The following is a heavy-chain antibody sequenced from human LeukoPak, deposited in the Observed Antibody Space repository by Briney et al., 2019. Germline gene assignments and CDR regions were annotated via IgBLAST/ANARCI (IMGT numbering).Heavy chain of an antibody. CDR2: IYTSGST. D-gene: IGHD3-22*01. V-gene: IGHV4-4*07. J-gene: IGHJ4*02. Sequence: SETLSLTCTVSGGSISSYYWSWIRQPAGEGLEWIGRIYTSGSTNYNPSLKSRVTMSVDTSKNQFSLKLCSVTAADTAVYYCARVVYYDSSGTFDYWGQGTLVTVSS. CDR3: ARVVYYDSSGTFDY. CDR1: GGSISSYY.